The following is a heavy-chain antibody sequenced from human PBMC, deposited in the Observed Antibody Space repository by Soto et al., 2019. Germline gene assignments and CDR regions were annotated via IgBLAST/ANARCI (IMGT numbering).Heavy chain of an antibody. Sequence: QVQLVQSGAEVKRPGASVKVSCEASGYTFTTYDINWVRQASGQGLEWMGCVNPSSGNTVYAQKFYGRVTMTRDTSISTAYMELSSLKSDDTAIYYCARASMYIWNDHCGQGTLVTVSS. J-gene: IGHJ5*02. V-gene: IGHV1-8*01. CDR1: GYTFTTYD. D-gene: IGHD1-20*01. CDR3: ARASMYIWNDH. CDR2: VNPSSGNT.